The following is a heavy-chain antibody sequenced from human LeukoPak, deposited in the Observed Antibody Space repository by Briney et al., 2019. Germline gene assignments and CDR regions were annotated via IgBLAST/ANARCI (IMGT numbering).Heavy chain of an antibody. D-gene: IGHD3-10*01. CDR1: GYSISSGYY. CDR3: ARDSSSRLLWFGELPLYYYYGMDV. J-gene: IGHJ6*04. V-gene: IGHV4-38-2*02. Sequence: SETLSLTCAVSGYSISSGYYWGWIRQPPGKGLEWIGSIYHSGSTYYNPSLKSRVTISVDTSKNQFSLKLSSVTAADTAVYYCARDSSSRLLWFGELPLYYYYGMDVWGKGTTVTVSS. CDR2: IYHSGST.